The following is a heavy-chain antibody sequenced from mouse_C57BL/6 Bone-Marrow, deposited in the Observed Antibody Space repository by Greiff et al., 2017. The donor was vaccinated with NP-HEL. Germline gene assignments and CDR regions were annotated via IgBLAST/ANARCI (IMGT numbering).Heavy chain of an antibody. CDR3: ARGGSLDY. V-gene: IGHV1-50*01. J-gene: IGHJ2*01. CDR1: GYTFTSYW. Sequence: VQLQQPGAELVKPGASVKLSCKASGYTFTSYWMQWVKQRPGQGLEWIGEIDPSDSYTNYNQQFKGKATLTVDTSSSTAYMQLSSLTSEDAAVYYCARGGSLDYWGQGTTLTVSS. CDR2: IDPSDSYT.